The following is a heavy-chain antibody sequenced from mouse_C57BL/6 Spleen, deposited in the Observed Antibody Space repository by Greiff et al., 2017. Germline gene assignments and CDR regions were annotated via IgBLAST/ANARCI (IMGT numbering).Heavy chain of an antibody. Sequence: EVQLVESGGGLVKPGGSLKLSCAASGFTFSDYGMHWVRQAPEKGLEWVAYISSGSSTIYYADTVKGRFTLARDNAKNTLFLQMTSLTYEDTAMYYCRRPPPDRGYFDYWGQGTSRTVSS. J-gene: IGHJ2*02. CDR2: ISSGSSTI. V-gene: IGHV5-17*01. CDR3: RRPPPDRGYFDY. CDR1: GFTFSDYG.